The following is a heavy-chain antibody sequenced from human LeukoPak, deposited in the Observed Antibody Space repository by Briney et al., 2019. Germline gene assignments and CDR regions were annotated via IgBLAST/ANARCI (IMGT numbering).Heavy chain of an antibody. D-gene: IGHD3-22*01. Sequence: GGSLRLSCTASGFTFSGYSMNWIRQAPGKGLEWVSSFGTRGTSIYHAGSVKGRFAISRDNAKNLLYLQMNSLRAEDTALYYCAREVSEGFDFWGQGTLVTVSS. CDR3: AREVSEGFDF. CDR2: FGTRGTSI. CDR1: GFTFSGYS. V-gene: IGHV3-21*01. J-gene: IGHJ4*02.